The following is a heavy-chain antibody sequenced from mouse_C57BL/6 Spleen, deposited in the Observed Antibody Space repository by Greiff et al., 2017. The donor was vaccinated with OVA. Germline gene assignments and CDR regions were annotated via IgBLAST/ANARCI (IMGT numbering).Heavy chain of an antibody. Sequence: QVQLQQSGPELVKPGASVKISCKASGYAFSSSWMNWVKQRPGKGLEWIGRIYPGDGDTNYNGKFKGKATLTADKSSSTAYMQLSSLTSEDSAVYFCARSSYRTSWFAYWGQGTLVTVSA. V-gene: IGHV1-82*01. CDR3: ARSSYRTSWFAY. CDR1: GYAFSSSW. J-gene: IGHJ3*01. CDR2: IYPGDGDT. D-gene: IGHD1-1*01.